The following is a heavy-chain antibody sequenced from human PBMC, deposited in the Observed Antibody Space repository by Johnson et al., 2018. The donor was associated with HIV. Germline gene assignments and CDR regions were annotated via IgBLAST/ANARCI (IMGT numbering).Heavy chain of an antibody. V-gene: IGHV3-9*01. CDR3: SYIFVDTAMDKTTTDAFDI. CDR1: GFTFDDYA. CDR2: LSWNSGII. Sequence: VQLVESGGGVVRPGGSLRLSCAASGFTFDDYAMHWVRQAPGKGLEWVSGLSWNSGIIGYADSVKGRFTIYRDNAKKSLYLQMNSLRADDTAVYYCSYIFVDTAMDKTTTDAFDIWGQGTMVTVSS. J-gene: IGHJ3*02. D-gene: IGHD5-18*01.